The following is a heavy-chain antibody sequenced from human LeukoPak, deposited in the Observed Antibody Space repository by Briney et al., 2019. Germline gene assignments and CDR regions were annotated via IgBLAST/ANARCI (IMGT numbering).Heavy chain of an antibody. V-gene: IGHV1-2*02. D-gene: IGHD5-24*01. CDR1: GYTFTSYD. CDR3: ASLRDGYNLFDY. Sequence: GASVKVSCKASGYTFTSYDINWVRQATGQGLEWMGWINPNSGGTNYAQKFQGRVTMTRDTSISTAYMELSRLRSDDTAVYYCASLRDGYNLFDYWGQGTLVTVSS. J-gene: IGHJ4*02. CDR2: INPNSGGT.